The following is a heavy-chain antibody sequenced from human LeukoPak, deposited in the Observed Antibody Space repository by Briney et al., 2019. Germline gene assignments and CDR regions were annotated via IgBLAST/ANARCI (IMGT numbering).Heavy chain of an antibody. D-gene: IGHD6-19*01. Sequence: GGSLRLSCAASGFTFTAYRMNWVRQAPGKGLEWVSFISGSSSYIYYADSVKGRFTVARDNAKKSLYLQMNNLRAEDTAVYYCARLEVYSSGWYNDYWGQGTLVTVSS. J-gene: IGHJ4*02. CDR3: ARLEVYSSGWYNDY. CDR2: ISGSSSYI. V-gene: IGHV3-21*01. CDR1: GFTFTAYR.